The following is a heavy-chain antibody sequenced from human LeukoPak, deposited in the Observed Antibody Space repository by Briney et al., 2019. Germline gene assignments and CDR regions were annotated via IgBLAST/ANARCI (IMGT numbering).Heavy chain of an antibody. CDR2: ISSSGSTI. CDR1: GFTFSDYY. D-gene: IGHD3-3*01. Sequence: GGSLRLSCAASGFTFSDYYMSWVRQAPGKGLEWVSYISSSGSTIYYADSVRGRFTISRDNAKNSLYLQMNSLRAEDTAVYYCARASHKYFDFWSGLGWFDSWGQGTLVTVSS. CDR3: ARASHKYFDFWSGLGWFDS. J-gene: IGHJ5*01. V-gene: IGHV3-11*01.